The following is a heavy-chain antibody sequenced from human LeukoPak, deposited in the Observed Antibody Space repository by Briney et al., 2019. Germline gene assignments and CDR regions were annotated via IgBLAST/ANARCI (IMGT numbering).Heavy chain of an antibody. CDR1: GDSVSSNSAA. D-gene: IGHD3-22*01. J-gene: IGHJ4*02. Sequence: SQTLSRTCAISGDSVSSNSAAWNWIRQSPSRGLEWLGRTYYRSKWYNDYAVSVKSRITINPDTSKNQFSLQLNSVTPEDTAVYYCAREGYYYDSSGYYSQAFDYWGQGTLVTVSS. CDR2: TYYRSKWYN. V-gene: IGHV6-1*01. CDR3: AREGYYYDSSGYYSQAFDY.